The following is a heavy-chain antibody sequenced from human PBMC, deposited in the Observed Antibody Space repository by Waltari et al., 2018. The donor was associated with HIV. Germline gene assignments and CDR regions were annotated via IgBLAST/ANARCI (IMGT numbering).Heavy chain of an antibody. CDR1: GFTFRSLA. CDR2: ISADGART. V-gene: IGHV3-23*01. CDR3: AMHQSGSCGRSDYFVF. Sequence: EVHLLQSGGGFRQPGGSLRLSCSGSGFTFRSLALGWVRQAPGKGRKWVSSISADGARTFYADSVKGRFTISRDNANKVFFLQMTRLRAEDTALYYCAMHQSGSCGRSDYFVFWGQGTRVTVSS. D-gene: IGHD1-26*01. J-gene: IGHJ4*02.